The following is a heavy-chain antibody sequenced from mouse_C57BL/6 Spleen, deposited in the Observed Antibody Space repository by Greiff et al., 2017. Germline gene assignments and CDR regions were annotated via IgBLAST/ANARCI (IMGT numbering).Heavy chain of an antibody. CDR2: INPGSGGT. Sequence: VQRVESGAELVRPGTSVKVSCKASGYAFTNYLIEWVKQRPGQGLEWIGVINPGSGGTNYNEKFKGKATLTADKSSSTAYMQLSSLTSEDSAVYFCASNYDYYAMDYWGQGTSVTVSS. CDR3: ASNYDYYAMDY. CDR1: GYAFTNYL. J-gene: IGHJ4*01. D-gene: IGHD2-1*01. V-gene: IGHV1-54*01.